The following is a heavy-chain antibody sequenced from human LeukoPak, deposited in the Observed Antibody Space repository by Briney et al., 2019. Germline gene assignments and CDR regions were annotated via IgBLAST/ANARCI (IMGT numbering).Heavy chain of an antibody. CDR3: ARSAGYSSGWYTYYNYGMDV. Sequence: SETLSLTCTVSGGSVSSGSYYWSWIRQPPGKGLEWIGYIYYSGSTNYNPSLKSRVTISVDTSKNQFSLKLSSVTAADTAVYYCARSAGYSSGWYTYYNYGMDVWGQGTTVTVSS. D-gene: IGHD6-19*01. V-gene: IGHV4-61*01. CDR2: IYYSGST. J-gene: IGHJ6*02. CDR1: GGSVSSGSYY.